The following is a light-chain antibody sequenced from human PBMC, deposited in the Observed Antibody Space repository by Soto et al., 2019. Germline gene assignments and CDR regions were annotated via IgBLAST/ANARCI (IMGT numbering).Light chain of an antibody. Sequence: DIQMTQSPSSLSASVGDRVTITCRASQSISIYLNWYQQKPGKAPEVLIYVASSLQSGVPSRFSGSGSGTDFTLTISSLQPEDFATDYCQQNYIDPRTFGPGTKV. J-gene: IGKJ1*01. CDR1: QSISIY. V-gene: IGKV1-39*01. CDR3: QQNYIDPRT. CDR2: VAS.